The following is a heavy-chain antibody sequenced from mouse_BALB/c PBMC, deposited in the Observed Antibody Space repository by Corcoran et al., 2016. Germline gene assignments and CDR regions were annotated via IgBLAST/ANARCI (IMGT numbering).Heavy chain of an antibody. J-gene: IGHJ1*01. CDR1: GFNIKETY. V-gene: IGHV14-3*02. D-gene: IGHD4-1*01. CDR2: IAHANGKT. CDR3: DNWDGYFDV. Sequence: EVQLQQSGAELVKPGASVKLSCTASGFNIKETYMHWVKPRPEQRLEWIGRIAHANGKTKYDPKFQGKATITADTSSNTAYLQLSSLTSEDTAVYYGDNWDGYFDVWGAGTTVTVSS.